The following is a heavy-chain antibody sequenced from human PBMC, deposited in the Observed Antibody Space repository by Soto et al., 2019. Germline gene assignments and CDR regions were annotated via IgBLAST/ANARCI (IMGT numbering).Heavy chain of an antibody. J-gene: IGHJ6*02. CDR2: IWYDGSNK. D-gene: IGHD2-21*02. V-gene: IGHV3-33*01. Sequence: GGSLGLSCAASGFTFSSYGMHWVRQAPGKGLEWVAVIWYDGSNKYYADSVKGRFTISRDNSKNTLYLQMNSLRAEDTAVYYCARELFVVVTATSYYCYGMDVWGQGTTVTVSS. CDR1: GFTFSSYG. CDR3: ARELFVVVTATSYYCYGMDV.